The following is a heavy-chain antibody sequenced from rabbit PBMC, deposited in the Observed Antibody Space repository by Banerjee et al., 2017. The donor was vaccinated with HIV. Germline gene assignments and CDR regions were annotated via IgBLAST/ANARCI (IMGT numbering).Heavy chain of an antibody. V-gene: IGHV1S45*01. Sequence: QEQLEESGGDLVKPEGSLTLTCTASGFSFSIGYVMCWARQAPGKGLEYIGCIDVGSSGGTDYASWAKGRFTISKTSSTTVTLQMPSLTAADTATYFCARDLAGVIGWNFDLWGPGTLVTVS. CDR3: ARDLAGVIGWNFDL. D-gene: IGHD4-1*01. CDR2: IDVGSSGGT. J-gene: IGHJ4*01. CDR1: GFSFSIGYV.